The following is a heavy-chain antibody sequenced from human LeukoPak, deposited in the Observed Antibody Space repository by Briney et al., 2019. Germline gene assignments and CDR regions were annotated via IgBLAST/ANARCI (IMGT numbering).Heavy chain of an antibody. J-gene: IGHJ4*02. CDR3: ARGEYDSSGYYFFDY. CDR2: IYYSGST. Sequence: PSQTLSLTCTVSGGSISSGDYYWSWIRQPPGKGLEWIGYIYYSGSTYYNPSLKSRVTISVDTSKNQFSLKLSSVTAADTAVYYCARGEYDSSGYYFFDYWGQGTLVTVSS. D-gene: IGHD3-22*01. V-gene: IGHV4-30-4*01. CDR1: GGSISSGDYY.